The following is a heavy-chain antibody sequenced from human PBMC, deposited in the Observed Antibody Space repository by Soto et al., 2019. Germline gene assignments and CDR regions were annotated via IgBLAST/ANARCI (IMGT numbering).Heavy chain of an antibody. V-gene: IGHV4-31*03. CDR1: GGSINSAGYY. J-gene: IGHJ6*02. CDR2: IYYSGRT. Sequence: SETLSLTCIVSGGSINSAGYYWSWVRQPPGKGLEWIGNIYYSGRTYYNPSLKSRVSIEVDTSNNHFSLTLRSVTPADTAVYFCARLPSIINYPMDVWGQGTTVTVSS. CDR3: ARLPSIINYPMDV. D-gene: IGHD3-10*01.